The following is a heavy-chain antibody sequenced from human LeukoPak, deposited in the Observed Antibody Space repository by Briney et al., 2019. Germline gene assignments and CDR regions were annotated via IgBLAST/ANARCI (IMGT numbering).Heavy chain of an antibody. D-gene: IGHD1-26*01. Sequence: SETLSLTCAVYGGSFSGYYWSWIRQPPGKGLEWIGKINHSGSTNYNPSLKSRVTMSVDTSKNQFSLKLSSVTAADTAVYYCARGGVGATSEYFQHWGQGTLVTVSS. V-gene: IGHV4-34*01. CDR2: INHSGST. CDR3: ARGGVGATSEYFQH. CDR1: GGSFSGYY. J-gene: IGHJ1*01.